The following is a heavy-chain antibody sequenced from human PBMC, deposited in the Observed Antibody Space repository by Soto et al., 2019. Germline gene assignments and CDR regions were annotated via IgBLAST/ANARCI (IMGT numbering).Heavy chain of an antibody. CDR1: GFIFDDYA. CDR3: AKSPVATGFSYYYMDV. CDR2: ISWNSGTI. V-gene: IGHV3-9*01. D-gene: IGHD5-12*01. J-gene: IGHJ6*04. Sequence: VQLVESGGGLVQPGRSLRLSCAASGFIFDDYAMHWVRQAPGKGLEWVSGISWNSGTIEYADSVKGRFTISRDNAKNSLYLQMNSLRPEDTALYYCAKSPVATGFSYYYMDVWGKGTTVTVSS.